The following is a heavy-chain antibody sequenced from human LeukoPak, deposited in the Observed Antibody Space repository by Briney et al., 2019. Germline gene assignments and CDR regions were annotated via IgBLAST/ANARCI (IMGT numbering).Heavy chain of an antibody. J-gene: IGHJ3*02. CDR1: GFTFSNYG. D-gene: IGHD3-9*01. V-gene: IGHV3-33*01. CDR2: IWYDGST. CDR3: ARDRTTILSSFDI. Sequence: PGGSLRLSCAASGFTFSNYGMHWVRQAPGKGLEWVGGIWYDGSTFYTDSVKARITISRENSKNTLYLQMDTLGAEDTAVYYCARDRTTILSSFDIWGQGTMVTVSS.